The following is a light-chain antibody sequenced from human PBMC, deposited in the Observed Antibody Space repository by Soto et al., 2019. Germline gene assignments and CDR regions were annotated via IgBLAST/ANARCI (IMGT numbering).Light chain of an antibody. CDR3: KPHTPWTLCP. J-gene: IGKJ5*01. CDR1: QSVSSN. Sequence: ASQSVSSNLAWYQQKPGQAPRLLIYDASTRATGIPARFSGSGSGTEFTLTISILQPEDFAAYFWKPHTPWTLCPFGEGTRLEIK. CDR2: DAS. V-gene: IGKV3-15*01.